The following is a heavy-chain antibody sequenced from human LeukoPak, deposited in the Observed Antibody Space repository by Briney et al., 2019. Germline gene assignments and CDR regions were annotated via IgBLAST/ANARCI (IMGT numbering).Heavy chain of an antibody. D-gene: IGHD2-2*01. CDR1: GGSFSGYY. J-gene: IGHJ4*02. CDR2: INHSGST. CDR3: ARGPRYCSSTGCYSFDY. Sequence: PSETLSLTCAVYGGSFSGYYWSWIRQPPGKGLEWIGEINHSGSTNYNPSLKSRVTISVDTSKNQFSLKLSSVTAADTAVYYCARGPRYCSSTGCYSFDYWGQGTLVTVSS. V-gene: IGHV4-34*01.